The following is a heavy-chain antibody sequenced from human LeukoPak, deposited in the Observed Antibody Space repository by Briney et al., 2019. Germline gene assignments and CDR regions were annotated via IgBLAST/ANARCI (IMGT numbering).Heavy chain of an antibody. CDR1: GGSISSYY. CDR2: IYYSGST. CDR3: ARAGRAAGWFDP. D-gene: IGHD6-13*01. Sequence: SETLSLTCTVSGGSISSYYWSWIRQPPGKGVEWIGYIYYSGSTNYNPSLKSRVTISVDTSKNQFSLKLSSVTAADTAVYYCARAGRAAGWFDPWGQGTLITVSS. J-gene: IGHJ5*02. V-gene: IGHV4-59*01.